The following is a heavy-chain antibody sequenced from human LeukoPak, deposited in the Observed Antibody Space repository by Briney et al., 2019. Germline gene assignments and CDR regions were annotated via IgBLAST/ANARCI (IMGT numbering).Heavy chain of an antibody. CDR2: INPSDGTT. V-gene: IGHV1-46*01. Sequence: GASVKVSCKASGYTFTSHGISWVRQAPGQGLEWMGIINPSDGTTSYVQKFRGRVTLTRDTSTSTVYMELSSLRSEDTAVYYCARAPANKYDSRLPEDYWGQGTLVTVSS. D-gene: IGHD3-22*01. CDR3: ARAPANKYDSRLPEDY. J-gene: IGHJ4*02. CDR1: GYTFTSHG.